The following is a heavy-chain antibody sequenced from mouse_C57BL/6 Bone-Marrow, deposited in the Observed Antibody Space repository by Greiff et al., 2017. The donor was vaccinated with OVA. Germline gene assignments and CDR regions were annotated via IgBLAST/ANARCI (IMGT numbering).Heavy chain of an antibody. Sequence: EVQGVESGGGLVQPKGSLKLSCAASGFSFNTYAMNWVRQAPGKGLEWVARIRSKSNNYATYYADSVKDRLTISRDDSESMLYLQMNNLKTEDTAMYYCVGYDYDEGFDYWGQGTTLTVSS. CDR1: GFSFNTYA. V-gene: IGHV10-1*01. CDR3: VGYDYDEGFDY. D-gene: IGHD2-4*01. J-gene: IGHJ2*01. CDR2: IRSKSNNYAT.